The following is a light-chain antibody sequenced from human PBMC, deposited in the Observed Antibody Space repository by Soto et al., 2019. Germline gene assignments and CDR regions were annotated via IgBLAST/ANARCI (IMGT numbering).Light chain of an antibody. CDR1: SSDVGGYNY. CDR3: CSYAGSYV. Sequence: QSVLTQPRSVSGSPGPSVTISCTGTSSDVGGYNYVSWYQQHPGKAPKLMIYDVSKRPSGVPDRFSGSKSGNTASLTISGLQAEDEADYYCCSYAGSYVFGTGTKATVL. V-gene: IGLV2-11*01. J-gene: IGLJ1*01. CDR2: DVS.